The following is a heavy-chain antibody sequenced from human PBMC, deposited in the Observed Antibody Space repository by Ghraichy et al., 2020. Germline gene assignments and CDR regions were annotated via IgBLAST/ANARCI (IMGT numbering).Heavy chain of an antibody. CDR2: ISYDGSNK. CDR3: ARDSRSYYYGSGSLDY. D-gene: IGHD3-10*01. CDR1: GFTFSSYA. Sequence: GALRLSCAASGFTFSSYAMHWVRQAPGKGLEWVAVISYDGSNKYYADSVKGRFTISRDNSKNTLYLQMNSLRAEDTAVYYCARDSRSYYYGSGSLDYWGQGTLVTVSS. V-gene: IGHV3-30*04. J-gene: IGHJ4*02.